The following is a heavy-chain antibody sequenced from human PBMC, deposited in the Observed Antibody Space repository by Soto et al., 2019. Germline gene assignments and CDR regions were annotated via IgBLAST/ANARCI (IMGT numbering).Heavy chain of an antibody. CDR1: GGSISTTNVY. V-gene: IGHV4-39*02. CDR3: ARGSGSSGSKLDF. J-gene: IGHJ4*02. D-gene: IGHD1-26*01. CDR2: IYSSGTT. Sequence: QLQLQESGPGLVKPSETLSLTCTVSGGSISTTNVYWAWIRQPPGKGLEWIGTIYSSGTTYYSPSLKSRVTISVDNSKNQFSLKLSSMTAADTAIYYCARGSGSSGSKLDFWGQGTLLTVSS.